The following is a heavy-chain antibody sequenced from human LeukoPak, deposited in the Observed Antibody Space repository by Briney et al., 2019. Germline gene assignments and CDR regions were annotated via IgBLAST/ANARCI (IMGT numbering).Heavy chain of an antibody. Sequence: ASVKVSCKASGYTFTSYDINWVRQATGQGLEWMGWMNPNSGNTGYAQKFQGRVTMTRNTSISTAYMELSSLRSEDTAVYYCASASTYDFWSGYYTPVYGMDVWGQRTTVTVSS. J-gene: IGHJ6*02. CDR1: GYTFTSYD. CDR3: ASASTYDFWSGYYTPVYGMDV. D-gene: IGHD3-3*01. V-gene: IGHV1-8*01. CDR2: MNPNSGNT.